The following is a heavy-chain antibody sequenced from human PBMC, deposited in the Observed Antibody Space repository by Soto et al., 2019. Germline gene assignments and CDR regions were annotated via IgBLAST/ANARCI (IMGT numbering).Heavy chain of an antibody. D-gene: IGHD3-22*01. Sequence: QVQLQESGPGLVKPSETLSLTCTVSGGSISSYYWSWIRQPPGKGLEWIGYIYFSGRTNYNPSLKSRVTISVDTSKNQFSLKLSSVTAADTAVYYCARDGYYYDSSGYQSVYYFDYWGQGTRVTVSS. V-gene: IGHV4-59*01. J-gene: IGHJ4*02. CDR3: ARDGYYYDSSGYQSVYYFDY. CDR2: IYFSGRT. CDR1: GGSISSYY.